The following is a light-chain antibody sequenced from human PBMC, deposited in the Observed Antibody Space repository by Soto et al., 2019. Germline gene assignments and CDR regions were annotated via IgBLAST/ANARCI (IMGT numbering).Light chain of an antibody. V-gene: IGKV3-20*01. CDR3: QQFGSSPPWT. CDR2: GAS. CDR1: QSVSSNY. J-gene: IGKJ1*01. Sequence: EIVLTQSPGTLSLSPGERATLSCRASQSVSSNYLVWYQQKPGQPPRLLIYGASSRATGIPDRFSGSGSGTDFPLTISILEPEDFALYYCQQFGSSPPWTFGQGTKVEIK.